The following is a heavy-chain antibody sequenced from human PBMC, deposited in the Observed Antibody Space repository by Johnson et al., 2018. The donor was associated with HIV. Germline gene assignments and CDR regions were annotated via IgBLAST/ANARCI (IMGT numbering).Heavy chain of an antibody. CDR3: ASYSSSDAFDI. CDR1: GFTFSSYA. CDR2: ISYDGSNK. J-gene: IGHJ3*02. Sequence: QVQLVESGGGVVQPGRYLRLSCAASGFTFSSYAMHWVRQAPGKGLEWVAVISYDGSNKYYADSVKGRFTISRDISKNTLYLQINGLSAEDTAVYYCASYSSSDAFDIWGQGAMVTVSS. D-gene: IGHD6-6*01. V-gene: IGHV3-30-3*01.